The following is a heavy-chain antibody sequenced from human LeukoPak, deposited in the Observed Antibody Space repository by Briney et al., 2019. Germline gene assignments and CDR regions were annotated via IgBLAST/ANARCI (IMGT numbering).Heavy chain of an antibody. V-gene: IGHV3-23*01. CDR3: AKDDNGPHDN. CDR1: GFPFSRYA. D-gene: IGHD1-1*01. Sequence: HPGGSLRLSCAASGFPFSRYAMSWVRQAPGKGLEWVSALSASGDTTYYADSVKGRFTISRDNSKNTLYLRMSSLRAEDTAVYYCAKDDNGPHDNWGQGTLVTVSS. CDR2: LSASGDTT. J-gene: IGHJ4*02.